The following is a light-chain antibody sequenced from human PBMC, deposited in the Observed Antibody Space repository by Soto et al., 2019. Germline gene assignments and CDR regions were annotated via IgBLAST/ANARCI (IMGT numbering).Light chain of an antibody. Sequence: QSMVTQPPSASGALGQRVTISCTGSSSNIGAGYDVHWYQQFPGRAPRLLIFSNNNRPSGVPDRFFGSKSGTSASLDISGLQADDEADYYCQSFDTRLNSVVFGGGTKLTVL. CDR1: SSNIGAGYD. CDR2: SNN. V-gene: IGLV1-40*01. J-gene: IGLJ2*01. CDR3: QSFDTRLNSVV.